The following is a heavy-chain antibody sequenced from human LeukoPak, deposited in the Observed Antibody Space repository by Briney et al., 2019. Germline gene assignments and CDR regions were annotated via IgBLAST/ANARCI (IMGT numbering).Heavy chain of an antibody. Sequence: ASVKVSCTASGYTFTGYYMHWVRQAPGQGLEWMGWINPNSGGTNYAQKFQGRVTMTRDTSISTAYMELSRLRSDDTAVYYCARESMVREIYYYGMDVWGQGTTVTVSS. D-gene: IGHD3-10*01. CDR1: GYTFTGYY. J-gene: IGHJ6*02. V-gene: IGHV1-2*02. CDR2: INPNSGGT. CDR3: ARESMVREIYYYGMDV.